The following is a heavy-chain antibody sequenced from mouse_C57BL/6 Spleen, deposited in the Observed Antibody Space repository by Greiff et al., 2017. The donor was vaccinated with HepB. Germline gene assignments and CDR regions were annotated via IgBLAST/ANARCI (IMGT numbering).Heavy chain of an antibody. Sequence: QVQLQQPGAELVKPGASVKMSCKASGYTFTSYWITWVKQRPGQCLEWIGDIYPGSGSTNYNEKYKSKATLTVDTSSSTAYMQLSSLTSEDSAVYYCARGQLRLKSDYWGQGTTLTVSS. CDR1: GYTFTSYW. J-gene: IGHJ2*01. V-gene: IGHV1-55*01. CDR2: IYPGSGST. CDR3: ARGQLRLKSDY. D-gene: IGHD3-2*02.